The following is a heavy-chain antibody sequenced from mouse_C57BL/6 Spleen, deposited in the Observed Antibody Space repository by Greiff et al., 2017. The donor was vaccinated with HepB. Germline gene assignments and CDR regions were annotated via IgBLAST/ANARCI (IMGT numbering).Heavy chain of an antibody. Sequence: QVQLQQSGAELVKPGASVKLSCKASGYTFTEYTIHWVKQRSGQGLEWIGWFYPGSGSIKYNEKFKDKATLTADKSSSTVYMELSRLTSEDSAVYFCARHEAYYYGSLYYAMDYWGQGTSVTVSS. CDR2: FYPGSGSI. CDR3: ARHEAYYYGSLYYAMDY. V-gene: IGHV1-62-2*01. CDR1: GYTFTEYT. J-gene: IGHJ4*01. D-gene: IGHD1-1*01.